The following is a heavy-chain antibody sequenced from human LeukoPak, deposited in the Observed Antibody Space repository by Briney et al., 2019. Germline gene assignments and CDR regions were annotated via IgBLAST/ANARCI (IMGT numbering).Heavy chain of an antibody. V-gene: IGHV1-18*01. CDR3: ARVGKYYYDSSGYDY. CDR1: GYTFTSYG. J-gene: IGHJ4*02. Sequence: GASVKVSCKASGYTFTSYGISWVRQAPGQGLEWMGWISAYNGNTNYAQKFQGRVTMTTDTSTNTAYMELRSMRSDDTAVYYCARVGKYYYDSSGYDYWGQGTPVTVSS. D-gene: IGHD3-22*01. CDR2: ISAYNGNT.